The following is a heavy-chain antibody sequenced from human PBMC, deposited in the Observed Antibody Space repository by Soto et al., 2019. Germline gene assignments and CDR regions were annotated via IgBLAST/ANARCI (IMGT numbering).Heavy chain of an antibody. D-gene: IGHD3-10*01. CDR1: GYTLTSYG. CDR2: ISAYNGNT. V-gene: IGHV1-18*04. Sequence: ASVKVSCKASGYTLTSYGISWVRQAPGQGLEWMGWISAYNGNTNYAQKLQGRVTMTTDTSTSTAYMELRSLRSDDTAVYYCAREGMYYYGSGVYYYYYGMDVWGQGTTVTVSS. CDR3: AREGMYYYGSGVYYYYYGMDV. J-gene: IGHJ6*02.